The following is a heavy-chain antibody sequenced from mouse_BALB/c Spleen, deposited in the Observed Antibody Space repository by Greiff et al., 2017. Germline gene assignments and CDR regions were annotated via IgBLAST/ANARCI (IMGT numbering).Heavy chain of an antibody. CDR1: GYTFTSYY. Sequence: QVQLKESGAELVKPGASVKLSCKASGYTFTSYYMYWVKQRPGQGLEWIGEINPSNGGTNFNEKFKSKATLTVDKSSSTAYMQLSSLTSEDSAVYYCTRGGFITTLDYWGQGTTLTVSS. D-gene: IGHD1-2*01. CDR2: INPSNGGT. CDR3: TRGGFITTLDY. J-gene: IGHJ2*01. V-gene: IGHV1S81*02.